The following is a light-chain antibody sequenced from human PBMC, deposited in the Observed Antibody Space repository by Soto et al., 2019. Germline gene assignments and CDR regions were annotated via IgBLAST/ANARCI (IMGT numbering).Light chain of an antibody. Sequence: VLTQPPSVSGAPGQRVSISCTGSTSNIGAPYDVHWYQHLPGAAPKLLIYGDNNRPSGVPDRFSGSKSGTSASLAITSLQAEDEADYYCQSYDISLHNYVFGTGTKVTVL. V-gene: IGLV1-40*01. J-gene: IGLJ1*01. CDR1: TSNIGAPYD. CDR2: GDN. CDR3: QSYDISLHNYV.